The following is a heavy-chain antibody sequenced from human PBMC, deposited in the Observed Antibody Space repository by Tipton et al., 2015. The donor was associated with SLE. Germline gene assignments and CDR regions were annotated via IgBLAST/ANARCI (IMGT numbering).Heavy chain of an antibody. CDR3: AKEGGSESHDGFDI. D-gene: IGHD3-10*01. CDR1: GGSMSGYY. Sequence: TLSLTCAVSGGSMSGYYLSWIRQSPWKGLEWIGYIHSGGSTNYNPSFNSRGTISSDTSRNQFSLTLTSVTVADTAVYYCAKEGGSESHDGFDIWGQGTMVTVSS. V-gene: IGHV4-4*08. CDR2: IHSGGST. J-gene: IGHJ3*02.